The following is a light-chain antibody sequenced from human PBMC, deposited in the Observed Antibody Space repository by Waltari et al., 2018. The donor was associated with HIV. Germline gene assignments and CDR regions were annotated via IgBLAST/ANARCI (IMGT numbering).Light chain of an antibody. CDR1: QSVGVN. Sequence: EVLLTQSPAFLSVSPGDAATLSCRASQSVGVNLAWYQQKPGQGPRLLIYAASTRATGTPARFSGSGSGTDFTLTISSLQSEDCAVYYCHQYNTWPPFTFGPGTKVDIK. J-gene: IGKJ3*01. CDR3: HQYNTWPPFT. CDR2: AAS. V-gene: IGKV3-15*01.